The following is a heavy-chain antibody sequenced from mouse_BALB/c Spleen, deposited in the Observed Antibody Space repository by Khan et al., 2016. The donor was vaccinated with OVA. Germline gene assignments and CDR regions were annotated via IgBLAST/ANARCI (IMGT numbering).Heavy chain of an antibody. CDR2: INTYTGEP. D-gene: IGHD1-1*01. CDR3: ERGLNYCGSWFAY. J-gene: IGHJ3*01. Sequence: QIQLVQSGPELKKPGETVKISCKASGYTFTNYGMNWVKQAPGKALKWMGWINTYTGEPTYADDFKGRFAFSLETSASTAYLQINNLKNEDIVTYCCERGLNYCGSWFAYWGQGTLVTVSA. CDR1: GYTFTNYG. V-gene: IGHV9-1*02.